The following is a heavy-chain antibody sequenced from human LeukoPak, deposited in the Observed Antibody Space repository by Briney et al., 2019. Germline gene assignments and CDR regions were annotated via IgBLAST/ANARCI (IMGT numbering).Heavy chain of an antibody. D-gene: IGHD3-22*01. Sequence: SETLSLTCTVSGGSISSSSYYWGWIRQPPGKGLEWIGSIYYSGSTYYNPSLKSRVTISVDTSKNQFSLKLSSVTAADTAVYYCARRGYYDSSGYYLYWGQGTLVTVSS. CDR3: ARRGYYDSSGYYLY. V-gene: IGHV4-39*01. CDR2: IYYSGST. J-gene: IGHJ4*02. CDR1: GGSISSSSYY.